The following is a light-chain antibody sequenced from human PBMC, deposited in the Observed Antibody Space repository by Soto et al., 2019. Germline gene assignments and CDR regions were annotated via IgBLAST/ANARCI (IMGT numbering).Light chain of an antibody. J-gene: IGKJ3*01. Sequence: EIVLTQSPGTLSLSPGERATLSCRASQSVSNSYLAWHQQKPGQAPRLLIYGASSRTTCTPDRFSGSGSGTDFTLTISRLEPEDFAVYYCQQYGSSPFTFGPGTKVDIK. CDR2: GAS. V-gene: IGKV3-20*01. CDR1: QSVSNSY. CDR3: QQYGSSPFT.